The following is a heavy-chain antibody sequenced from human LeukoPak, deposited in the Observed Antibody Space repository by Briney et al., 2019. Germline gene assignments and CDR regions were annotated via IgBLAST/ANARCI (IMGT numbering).Heavy chain of an antibody. V-gene: IGHV3-66*01. Sequence: GGSLRLSCAASGFTVSSNYMTWVRQAPGKGLEWVSTIYTGGSTYHADSVRDRFTISRDNSKNTLYLQMNSLRAEDTAVYYCAKDLRPYSQLFQHWGQGTLVTVSS. CDR3: AKDLRPYSQLFQH. CDR1: GFTVSSNY. J-gene: IGHJ1*01. CDR2: IYTGGST. D-gene: IGHD6-13*01.